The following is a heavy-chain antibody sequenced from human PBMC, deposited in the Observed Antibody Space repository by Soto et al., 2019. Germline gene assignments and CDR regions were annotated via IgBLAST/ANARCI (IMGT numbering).Heavy chain of an antibody. J-gene: IGHJ3*02. CDR1: GFAFGNYP. CDR3: AKDRTMARGIRAFDI. V-gene: IGHV3-23*01. Sequence: EAQLLQSGGGLVPPGGSLRLSCEASGFAFGNYPMAWVRQTPGKGLQWISTISGSGGMTDYEDSVRGRFTVSIDHSKDTVHLQMTSLRADDTAVYYCAKDRTMARGIRAFDIWGQGTTVTISS. CDR2: ISGSGGMT. D-gene: IGHD3-10*01.